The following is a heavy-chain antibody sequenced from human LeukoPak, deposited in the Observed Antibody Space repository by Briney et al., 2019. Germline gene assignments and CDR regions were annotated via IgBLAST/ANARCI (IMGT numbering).Heavy chain of an antibody. CDR1: GGSISSGGYS. D-gene: IGHD6-19*01. V-gene: IGHV4-61*08. CDR2: IYYSGST. J-gene: IGHJ4*02. Sequence: PSETLSLACAVSGGSISSGGYSWSWIRQPPGKGLEWIGYIYYSGSTNYNPSLKSRVTISVDTSKNQFSLKLSSVTAADTAVYYCARDFEGLVHDYWGQGTLVTVSS. CDR3: ARDFEGLVHDY.